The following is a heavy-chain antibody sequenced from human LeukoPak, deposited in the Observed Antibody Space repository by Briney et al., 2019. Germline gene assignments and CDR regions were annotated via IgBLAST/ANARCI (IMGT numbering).Heavy chain of an antibody. J-gene: IGHJ3*02. CDR3: ARRGLESSARRDAFDI. V-gene: IGHV4-59*08. CDR1: GGSFSGYY. CDR2: IYYSGST. D-gene: IGHD2-2*01. Sequence: SETLSLTCAVYGGSFSGYYWSWIRQPPGKGLEWIGYIYYSGSTNYNPSLKSRVTISVDTSKNQFSLKLSSVTAADTAVYYCARRGLESSARRDAFDIWGQGTMVTVSS.